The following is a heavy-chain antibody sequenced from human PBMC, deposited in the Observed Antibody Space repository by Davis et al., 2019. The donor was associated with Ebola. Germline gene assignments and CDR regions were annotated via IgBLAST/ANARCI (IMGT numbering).Heavy chain of an antibody. CDR1: GFTFSSYG. J-gene: IGHJ6*02. Sequence: PGGSLRLSCAASGFTFSSYGMHWVRQAPGKGLEWVSAISGSGGSTYYADSVKGRFTISRDNSKNTLYLQMNSLRAEDTAVYYCAKGGYCSGGSCYSDYYYYGMDVWGQGTTVTVSS. CDR2: ISGSGGST. V-gene: IGHV3-23*01. D-gene: IGHD2-15*01. CDR3: AKGGYCSGGSCYSDYYYYGMDV.